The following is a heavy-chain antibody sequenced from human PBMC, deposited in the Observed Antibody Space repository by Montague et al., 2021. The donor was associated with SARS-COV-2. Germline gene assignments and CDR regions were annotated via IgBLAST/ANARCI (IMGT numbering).Heavy chain of an antibody. CDR3: ATQEDPSGWIPGPFDF. D-gene: IGHD6-19*01. V-gene: IGHV4-39*01. CDR1: GGSISSSCYY. CDR2: IYYRGST. Sequence: SETLSLTCTVSGGSISSSCYYWAWIRQPPGKGLEWIGSIYYRGSTYYSPSPKSPVFISVDTSKNHLSLTLTSVTAADTAVYYCATQEDPSGWIPGPFDFWGQGTLLSVSS. J-gene: IGHJ4*02.